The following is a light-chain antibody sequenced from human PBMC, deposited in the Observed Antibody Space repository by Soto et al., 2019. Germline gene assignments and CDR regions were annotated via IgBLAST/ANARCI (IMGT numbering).Light chain of an antibody. CDR1: QGISSW. Sequence: DIQMTQSPSSLSASVGDRVTITCRASQGISSWLAWYQQKPGKAPKLLIYAASSLQSGVPSRFSGSGSGTDFILTISRLEPEDFALYFCQQYGSSPYTFAQGTKVDIK. V-gene: IGKV1D-16*01. CDR2: AAS. J-gene: IGKJ2*01. CDR3: QQYGSSPYT.